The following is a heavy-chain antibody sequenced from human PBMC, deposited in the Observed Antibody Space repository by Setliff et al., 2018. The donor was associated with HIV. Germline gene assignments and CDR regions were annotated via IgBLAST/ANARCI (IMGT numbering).Heavy chain of an antibody. D-gene: IGHD3-3*01. J-gene: IGHJ6*02. V-gene: IGHV4-59*04. CDR2: IYHSGST. CDR3: SALGDPRFLFNGIDV. CDR1: GGSITSYY. Sequence: SETLSLTCTVSGGSITSYYWNWIRQSPGKGLEWIGSIYHSGSTYYNPSLKSRATVSVDTSKNQFSLKLTSVTAADTAVYYCSALGDPRFLFNGIDVWGPGTSVTVSS.